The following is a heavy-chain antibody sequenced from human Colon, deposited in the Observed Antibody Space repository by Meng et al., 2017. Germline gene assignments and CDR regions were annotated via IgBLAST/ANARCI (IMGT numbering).Heavy chain of an antibody. V-gene: IGHV3-48*03. J-gene: IGHJ4*02. D-gene: IGHD2-21*02. CDR3: ARDPGASNCGGDCLDY. CDR1: GFIFGDYE. Sequence: GESLKISCVASGFIFGDYEMNWVRQAPGKGLEWVSYISIGGGTKYDADSVKGRFTISRDNGRNSLYLQRNSLRAEDTAIYYCARDPGASNCGGDCLDYWGQGSLVTVSS. CDR2: ISIGGGTK.